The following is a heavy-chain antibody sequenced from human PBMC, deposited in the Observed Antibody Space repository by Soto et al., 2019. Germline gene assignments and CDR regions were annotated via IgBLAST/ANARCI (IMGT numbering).Heavy chain of an antibody. CDR1: GFTFSSYA. V-gene: IGHV3-64*01. CDR2: ISSNGGST. CDR3: ARDYYKYYDSSGYYRSPAY. J-gene: IGHJ4*02. D-gene: IGHD3-22*01. Sequence: PGGSLRLSCVASGFTFSSYAMHWVRQAPGKGLDYVSAISSNGGSTYYANSVKGRFTISRDNSKNTLYLQMNSLRAEDTAVYYCARDYYKYYDSSGYYRSPAYWGQGTLVTVSS.